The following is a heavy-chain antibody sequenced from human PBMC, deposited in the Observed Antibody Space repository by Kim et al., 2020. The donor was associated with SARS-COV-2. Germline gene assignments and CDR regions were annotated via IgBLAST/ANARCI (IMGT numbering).Heavy chain of an antibody. D-gene: IGHD3-10*01. V-gene: IGHV3-23*01. CDR3: AKWWFWEFDAFDI. J-gene: IGHJ3*02. Sequence: ADSVKGRFTLSRDTSKNTLYRKMNSLRAEDTAVYYGAKWWFWEFDAFDIWGQGTMVTVSS.